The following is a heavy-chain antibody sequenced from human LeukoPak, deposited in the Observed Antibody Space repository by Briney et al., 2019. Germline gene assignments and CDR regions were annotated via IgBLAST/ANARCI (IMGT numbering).Heavy chain of an antibody. V-gene: IGHV3-23*01. Sequence: GGSLRLSCAASGFTFSTYSMNWVRQAPGKGLEWVSAITDSGDYTNYADSVKGRFTISRDNSQNTLYLQMNSLRAEDTAVYYCASEGYGGNSDAFDSWGQGTMVTVSS. CDR3: ASEGYGGNSDAFDS. CDR1: GFTFSTYS. CDR2: ITDSGDYT. D-gene: IGHD4-23*01. J-gene: IGHJ3*02.